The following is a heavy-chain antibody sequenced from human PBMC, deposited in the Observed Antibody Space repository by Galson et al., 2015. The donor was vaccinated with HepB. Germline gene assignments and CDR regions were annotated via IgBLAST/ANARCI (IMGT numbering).Heavy chain of an antibody. D-gene: IGHD6-13*01. CDR3: ARDQGRYTGGWLDHFYSYGLDV. V-gene: IGHV3-7*01. CDR2: IKHDGSEK. Sequence: SLRLSCAASGFSFRTYWMTWVRQAPGKGLEWVAIIKHDGSEKYYVDSPKGRSTISRDNAEKSMFLHMNSLRAEDTAVYYCARDQGRYTGGWLDHFYSYGLDVWGQGTTVTVSS. J-gene: IGHJ6*02. CDR1: GFSFRTYW.